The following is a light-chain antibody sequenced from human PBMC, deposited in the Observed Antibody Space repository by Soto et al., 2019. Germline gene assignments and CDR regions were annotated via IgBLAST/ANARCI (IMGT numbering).Light chain of an antibody. Sequence: GDRVTMTCRISQSSSRRLAWYEQKPGKAPKLLMFEASTLERGVPSRFSGSGSGTEFTLTIASLEPDDFATYYCQQYHRWAFGQGTKVEVK. CDR3: QQYHRWA. CDR2: EAS. V-gene: IGKV1-5*01. CDR1: QSSSRR. J-gene: IGKJ1*01.